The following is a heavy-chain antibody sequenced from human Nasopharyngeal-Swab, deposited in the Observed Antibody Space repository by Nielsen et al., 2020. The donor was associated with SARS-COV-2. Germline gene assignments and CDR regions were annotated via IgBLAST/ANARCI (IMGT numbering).Heavy chain of an antibody. CDR3: ARDLSSIWTSGLGV. CDR2: SRNKANSYTT. D-gene: IGHD6-13*01. Sequence: GESLKISCAASGFTFSANYMDWVRQPQGKGLEWVGRSRNKANSYTTEYAASVKGRFTISRDDSKNSLYLQMSSLRTEDTALYYCARDLSSIWTSGLGVWGQGTTVIVSS. V-gene: IGHV3-72*01. J-gene: IGHJ6*02. CDR1: GFTFSANY.